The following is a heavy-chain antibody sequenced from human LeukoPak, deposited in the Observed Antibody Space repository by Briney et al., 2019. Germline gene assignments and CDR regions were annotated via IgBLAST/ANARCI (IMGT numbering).Heavy chain of an antibody. CDR1: GFTFSSYW. Sequence: GGSLRLSCAASGFTFSSYWMSWVRQAPGKGLEWVANIKQDGSEKYYVDSVKGRFTISRDNAKNSLYLQMNSLRAEDTALYYCARRGYYDYSGFDYWGQGTLVTVSS. V-gene: IGHV3-7*01. D-gene: IGHD3-22*01. J-gene: IGHJ4*02. CDR3: ARRGYYDYSGFDY. CDR2: IKQDGSEK.